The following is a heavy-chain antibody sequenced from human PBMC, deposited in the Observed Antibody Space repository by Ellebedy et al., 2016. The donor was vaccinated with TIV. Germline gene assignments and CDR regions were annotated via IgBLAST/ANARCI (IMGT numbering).Heavy chain of an antibody. CDR3: ARNSGYDFRGGMDV. Sequence: DHTQNFQGRVTITADESTSTAYMELSSLRSEDTAVYYCARNSGYDFRGGMDVWGKGTTVTVSS. J-gene: IGHJ6*04. V-gene: IGHV1-69*01. D-gene: IGHD5-12*01.